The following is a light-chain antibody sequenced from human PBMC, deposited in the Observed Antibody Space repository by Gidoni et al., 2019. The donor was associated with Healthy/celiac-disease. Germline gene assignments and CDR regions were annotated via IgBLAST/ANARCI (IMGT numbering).Light chain of an antibody. CDR3: QQRSNWPFT. V-gene: IGKV3-11*01. J-gene: IGKJ3*01. CDR2: EAS. CDR1: QSVSSY. Sequence: EIVLTQSPATLSLSPGERATLSCRASQSVSSYLAWYQQKPGQAPRLLIYEASNRATGIPARFSGSGSGTDFTLTISSLEPEDFAVYYCQQRSNWPFTFXPXTKVXIK.